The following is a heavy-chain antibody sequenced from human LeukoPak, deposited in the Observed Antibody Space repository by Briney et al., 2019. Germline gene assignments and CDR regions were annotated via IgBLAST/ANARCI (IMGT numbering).Heavy chain of an antibody. D-gene: IGHD4-23*01. CDR3: ATLTGGDDAFDI. Sequence: PSETLSLTCTVSGGSISSYYWSWIRQPPAKELEWIGYIFSTGSTNYNPSLKSRVTISVLTSKNRFSLKLSSVTAADTAVYYCATLTGGDDAFDIWGQGTMVTVSS. CDR2: IFSTGST. CDR1: GGSISSYY. J-gene: IGHJ3*02. V-gene: IGHV4-59*13.